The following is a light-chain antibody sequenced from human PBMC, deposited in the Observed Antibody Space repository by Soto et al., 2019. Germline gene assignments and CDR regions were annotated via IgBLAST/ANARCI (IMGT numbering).Light chain of an antibody. CDR1: QSVSSN. CDR2: RAS. J-gene: IGKJ5*01. V-gene: IGKV3-15*01. CDR3: QQYSSWPPIT. Sequence: EIVMTQSPATLPVSPGERATLSCRASQSVSSNLAWYQQKPGQAPSLLIYRASTRATGIPARFSGSGSGTEFTLTISSLQSEDFAVYYCQQYSSWPPITFGQGTRLEI.